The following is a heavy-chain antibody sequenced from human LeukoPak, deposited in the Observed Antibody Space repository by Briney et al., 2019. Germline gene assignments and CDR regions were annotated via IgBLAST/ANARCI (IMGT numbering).Heavy chain of an antibody. V-gene: IGHV4-34*01. Sequence: PSETLSLTCAVYGGSFSGYYWSWIRQPPGKGLEWIGEINHSGSTNYNPSLKSRVTISVDTSKNQFSLKLSSVTAADTAVYYCAVSRGYSSSMRFWGQGTLVTASS. CDR2: INHSGST. CDR1: GGSFSGYY. D-gene: IGHD6-6*01. J-gene: IGHJ4*02. CDR3: AVSRGYSSSMRF.